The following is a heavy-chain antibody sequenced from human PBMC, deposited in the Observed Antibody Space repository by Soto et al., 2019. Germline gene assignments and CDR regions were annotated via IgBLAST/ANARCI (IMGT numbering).Heavy chain of an antibody. Sequence: GGSLRLSCAASGFTFSDYYMNWIRQAPGKGLEWVSYISDSGSSMFYADSVKGRFTISRDSARKSLYLHMSSLRVEDTAVYYCARDTAFINSGFFDAWGQGTPVTVSS. CDR3: ARDTAFINSGFFDA. J-gene: IGHJ5*02. D-gene: IGHD3-22*01. CDR1: GFTFSDYY. CDR2: ISDSGSSM. V-gene: IGHV3-11*01.